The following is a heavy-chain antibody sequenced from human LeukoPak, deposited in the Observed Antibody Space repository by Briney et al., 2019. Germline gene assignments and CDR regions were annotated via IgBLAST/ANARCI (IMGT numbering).Heavy chain of an antibody. CDR2: ISYDGSNK. CDR1: GFTFSSYG. CDR3: ARAPMTPVGY. J-gene: IGHJ4*02. D-gene: IGHD1-26*01. Sequence: GGSLRLSCAASGFTFSSYGMHWVRQAPGKGLEWVAVISYDGSNKYYADSVKGRFTISRDNSKNTLYLQMNSLRAEDTAVYYCARAPMTPVGYWGQGTLVTVSS. V-gene: IGHV3-30*03.